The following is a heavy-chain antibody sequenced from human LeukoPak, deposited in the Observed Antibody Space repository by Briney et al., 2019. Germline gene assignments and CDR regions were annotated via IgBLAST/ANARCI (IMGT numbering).Heavy chain of an antibody. Sequence: GGSLRLSCAASGFTFSSYAMHWVRQAPGKGLEWVAVISYDGSNKYYADSVKGRFTISRDNSKNTLYLQMNSLRAEDTAVYYCARDFWDIVVVPAAPHYYFDYWGQGTLVTVSP. CDR1: GFTFSSYA. V-gene: IGHV3-30-3*01. CDR2: ISYDGSNK. J-gene: IGHJ4*02. CDR3: ARDFWDIVVVPAAPHYYFDY. D-gene: IGHD2-2*01.